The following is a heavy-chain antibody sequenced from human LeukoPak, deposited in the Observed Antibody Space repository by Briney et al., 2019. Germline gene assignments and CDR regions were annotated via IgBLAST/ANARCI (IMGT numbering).Heavy chain of an antibody. D-gene: IGHD5-12*01. CDR3: ARHNGFYGIDV. V-gene: IGHV3-23*01. CDR2: LSGSVGRT. CDR1: GFTFSSYA. Sequence: GGSLRLSCAPSGFTFSSYAVSWVRQAPGKGLEWVSALSGSVGRTYYADSVKGRFAISRDNSKNTLYLQVNSLRAEDTAVYYCARHNGFYGIDVWGHGTTVTVSS. J-gene: IGHJ6*02.